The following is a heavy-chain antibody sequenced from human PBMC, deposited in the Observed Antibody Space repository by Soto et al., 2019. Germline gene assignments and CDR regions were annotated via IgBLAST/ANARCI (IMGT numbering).Heavy chain of an antibody. J-gene: IGHJ4*02. Sequence: QVQLVESGGGVVQPGRSLRLSCAASGFTFSSYAMHWVRQAPGKGLEWVAVISYDGSNKYYADSVKGRFTISRDNSKNTLHLQMNSLRAEDTAVYYCARDPGGTDFAEWTYYFHYWGQGTLVTVSS. CDR2: ISYDGSNK. D-gene: IGHD3-3*01. V-gene: IGHV3-30-3*01. CDR3: ARDPGGTDFAEWTYYFHY. CDR1: GFTFSSYA.